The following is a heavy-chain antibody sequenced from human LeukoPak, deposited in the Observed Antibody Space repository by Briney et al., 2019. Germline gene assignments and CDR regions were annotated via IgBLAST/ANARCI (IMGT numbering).Heavy chain of an antibody. CDR2: IYHSGRT. D-gene: IGHD5/OR15-5a*01. Sequence: SETLSLTCSVSAYSISSGYYWGWIRQPPEKGLEWIGSIYHSGRTYYNPSLKSRVTISLGSSRNQFSLKLSSVTAADTAVYFCAGYHAYGVSTPPLGYWGQGTLVTVSS. J-gene: IGHJ4*02. V-gene: IGHV4-38-2*01. CDR3: AGYHAYGVSTPPLGY. CDR1: AYSISSGYY.